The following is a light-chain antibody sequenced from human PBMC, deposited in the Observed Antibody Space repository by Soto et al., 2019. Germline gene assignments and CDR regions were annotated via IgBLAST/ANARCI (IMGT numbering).Light chain of an antibody. V-gene: IGLV1-44*01. CDR2: NNS. CDR3: AAWDDSLNGRGV. J-gene: IGLJ1*01. Sequence: QSVLTQPPSASGTPGQRVTISCSGSSSNIGVNPVNWYQQVPGTAPKLLIHNNSQRPSGVPDRFSGSKSGTSASLAISGLQSEDEADYYCAAWDDSLNGRGVFGTGTKVTVL. CDR1: SSNIGVNP.